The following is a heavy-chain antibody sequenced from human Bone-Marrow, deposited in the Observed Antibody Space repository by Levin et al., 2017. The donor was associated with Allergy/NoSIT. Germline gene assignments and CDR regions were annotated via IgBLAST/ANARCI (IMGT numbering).Heavy chain of an antibody. J-gene: IGHJ5*02. CDR3: ARGRGRITIFGVVKGGDWFDP. V-gene: IGHV1-2*04. CDR2: INPNSGGT. D-gene: IGHD3-3*01. Sequence: ASVKVSCKASGYTFTGYYMHWVRQAPGQGLEWMGWINPNSGGTNYAQKFQGWVTMTRDTSISTAYMELSRLRSDDTAVYYCARGRGRITIFGVVKGGDWFDPWGQGTLVTVSS. CDR1: GYTFTGYY.